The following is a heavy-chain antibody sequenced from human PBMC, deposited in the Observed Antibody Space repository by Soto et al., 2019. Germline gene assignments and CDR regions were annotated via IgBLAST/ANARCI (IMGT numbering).Heavy chain of an antibody. CDR1: GYTFTSYG. CDR3: AREPNYFDY. V-gene: IGHV1-18*01. J-gene: IGHJ4*02. CDR2: ISAYNGNT. Sequence: QVQLVQSGAEVKKPGASVKVSCKASGYTFTSYGISWVRQAPGQGLEWMGWISAYNGNTKYAQKLQGRVTMTTDTSTRRADMELRGLRSDDTAVYYCAREPNYFDYWGQGTLVTVSS.